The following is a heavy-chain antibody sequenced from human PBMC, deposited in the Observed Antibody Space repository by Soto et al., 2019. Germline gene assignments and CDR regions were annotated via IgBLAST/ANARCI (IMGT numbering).Heavy chain of an antibody. CDR1: GGTFSSYT. CDR2: IIPTLGIA. CDR3: ARVSGGGESDV. V-gene: IGHV1-69*02. Sequence: QVQLVQSGAEVKKPGSSVKVSCKASGGTFSSYTISWVRQAPGQGLEWMGRIIPTLGIANYAQKFQGRVTITTDKTTSTAYMEVGSLGSDDADVYDCARVSGGGESDVWGQGTMVTVSS. D-gene: IGHD3-16*01. J-gene: IGHJ6*02.